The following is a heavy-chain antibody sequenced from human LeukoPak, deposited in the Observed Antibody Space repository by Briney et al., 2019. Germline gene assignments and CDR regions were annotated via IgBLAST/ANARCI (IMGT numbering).Heavy chain of an antibody. J-gene: IGHJ2*01. CDR2: IYYSGST. Sequence: SETLSLTCTVSGGSISSYYWSWLRQPPGKGLEWIGYIYYSGSTNYNPSLKSRVTISVDTSKNQFSLKLSSVTAADTAVYYCARGGDGYKLWYFDLWGRGTLVTVSS. CDR3: ARGGDGYKLWYFDL. CDR1: GGSISSYY. D-gene: IGHD5-24*01. V-gene: IGHV4-59*01.